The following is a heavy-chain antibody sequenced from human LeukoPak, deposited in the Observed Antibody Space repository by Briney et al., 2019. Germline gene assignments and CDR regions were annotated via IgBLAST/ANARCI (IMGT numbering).Heavy chain of an antibody. CDR3: ARDSKWELLLGWFDP. CDR2: INPSGGST. D-gene: IGHD1-26*01. J-gene: IGHJ5*02. Sequence: ASVKVSCKASGYTFTSYYMHWVRQAPGQGLEWMGIINPSGGSTSYAQKFQGRVTITRDTSTSTVYMELSSLRSEDTAVYYCARDSKWELLLGWFDPWGQATLVTVSP. V-gene: IGHV1-46*01. CDR1: GYTFTSYY.